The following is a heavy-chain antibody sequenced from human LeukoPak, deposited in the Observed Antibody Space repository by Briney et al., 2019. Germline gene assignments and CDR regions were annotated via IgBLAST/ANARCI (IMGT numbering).Heavy chain of an antibody. CDR2: IYYSGST. CDR1: GGSISSGDYS. Sequence: PSETLSLTCTVSGGSISSGDYSWSWIRQPPGKGLEWIGYIYYSGSTYYNPSLKSRVTISVDTSKNQFSLKLSSVTAADTAVYYCARDGELELGRYFDYWGQGTLVTVSS. J-gene: IGHJ4*02. D-gene: IGHD1-7*01. V-gene: IGHV4-30-4*01. CDR3: ARDGELELGRYFDY.